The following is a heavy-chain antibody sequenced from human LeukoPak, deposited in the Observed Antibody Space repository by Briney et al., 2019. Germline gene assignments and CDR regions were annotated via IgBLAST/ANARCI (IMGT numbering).Heavy chain of an antibody. Sequence: SPTLSLTFAISGDSVSSNSAAWNWIRQSPGRGLEWLGSTYYRSRWYNYDAVFVKSRITINPNTSKNQFSLKLRSVTPEDTAVYYCARDIRGAARAWGQGTLVTVSS. D-gene: IGHD6-6*01. V-gene: IGHV6-1*01. CDR3: ARDIRGAARA. CDR2: TYYRSRWYN. CDR1: GDSVSSNSAA. J-gene: IGHJ5*02.